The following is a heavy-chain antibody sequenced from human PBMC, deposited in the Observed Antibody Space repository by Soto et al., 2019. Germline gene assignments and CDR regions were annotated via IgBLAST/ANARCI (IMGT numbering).Heavy chain of an antibody. D-gene: IGHD3-16*01. V-gene: IGHV1-24*01. CDR1: GYTLTELS. CDR2: FDPEDGET. J-gene: IGHJ6*02. Sequence: ASVKVSCKVSGYTLTELSMHWVRQALGKGLEWMGGFDPEDGETIYAQKFQGRVTMTEDTSTDTAYMGLSSLRAEDTAVYYCAKGAGGGHYYGMDVWGQGTTVTVSS. CDR3: AKGAGGGHYYGMDV.